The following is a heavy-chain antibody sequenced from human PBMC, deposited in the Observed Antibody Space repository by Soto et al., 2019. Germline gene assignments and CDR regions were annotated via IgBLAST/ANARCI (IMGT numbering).Heavy chain of an antibody. D-gene: IGHD3-16*01. CDR3: ARAMGDWGTYYYYSGFDV. CDR2: IYYSGAT. J-gene: IGHJ6*02. Sequence: TMSLPWSVDGGSIRGSTSKCYCNLNREPPGKVLEWIGSIYYSGATNYNPSLESRLTISVDTSKNQFSLNLSSVTAADTAVYYCARAMGDWGTYYYYSGFDVWGHGTTVTVSS. CDR1: GGSIRGSTSKCY. V-gene: IGHV4-61*01.